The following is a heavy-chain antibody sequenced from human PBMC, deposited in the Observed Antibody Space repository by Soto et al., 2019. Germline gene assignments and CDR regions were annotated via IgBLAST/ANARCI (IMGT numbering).Heavy chain of an antibody. CDR1: GFTFSSYW. CDR2: IKQDGSEK. D-gene: IGHD3-10*01. J-gene: IGHJ6*02. Sequence: PGGSLRLSCAASGFTFSSYWMSWVRQAPGKGLEWVANIKQDGSEKYYVDSVKGRFTISRDNAKNSLYLQMNSLRAEDTAVYYCARDPVWFGEFAGYYYYGMDVWGQGTTVTVSS. V-gene: IGHV3-7*05. CDR3: ARDPVWFGEFAGYYYYGMDV.